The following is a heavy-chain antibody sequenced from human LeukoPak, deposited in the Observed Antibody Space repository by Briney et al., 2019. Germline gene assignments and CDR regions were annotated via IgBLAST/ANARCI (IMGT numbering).Heavy chain of an antibody. J-gene: IGHJ4*02. V-gene: IGHV7-4-1*02. D-gene: IGHD4-23*01. CDR3: ARFTVVTPYYFDY. Sequence: GASVKVSCKASGYTFTRYAMNWVRQAPGQGLEWMGWINTNTGNPTYAQDFTGRFVFSLDTSVSTAYLQISSLKAEDTAVYCCARFTVVTPYYFDYWGQGTLVTVSS. CDR2: INTNTGNP. CDR1: GYTFTRYA.